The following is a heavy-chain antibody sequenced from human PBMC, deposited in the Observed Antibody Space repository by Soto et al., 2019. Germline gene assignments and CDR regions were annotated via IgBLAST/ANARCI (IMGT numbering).Heavy chain of an antibody. V-gene: IGHV1-18*04. J-gene: IGHJ4*02. CDR3: ARVYDFWSGYQTPFDY. D-gene: IGHD3-3*01. CDR2: ISVYNANT. CDR1: GYTFTSYG. Sequence: ASVKVSCKASGYTFTSYGISWVRQAPGQGLEWMGWISVYNANTNYAQKIQGRVTMTADTSASTAYMELRSLTSDDTAVYYCARVYDFWSGYQTPFDYWGQGTLVTVSS.